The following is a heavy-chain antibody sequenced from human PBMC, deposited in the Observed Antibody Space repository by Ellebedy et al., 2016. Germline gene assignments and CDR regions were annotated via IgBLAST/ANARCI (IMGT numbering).Heavy chain of an antibody. D-gene: IGHD5-18*01. J-gene: IGHJ4*02. Sequence: GGSLRLSCEASGFTFSSVAMNWVRQAPGKGLEWVAVISYEGNNKHYADSVKGRFTISRDNSKNTLSLQMNSLRAEDTAVYYCAREPGGGYSYGYGFDSWGQGSLVTVSS. CDR3: AREPGGGYSYGYGFDS. CDR1: GFTFSSVA. CDR2: ISYEGNNK. V-gene: IGHV3-30*14.